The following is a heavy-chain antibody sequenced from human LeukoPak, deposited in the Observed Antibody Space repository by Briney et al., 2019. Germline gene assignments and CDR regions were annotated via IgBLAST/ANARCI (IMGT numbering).Heavy chain of an antibody. CDR1: GGSISTYY. Sequence: SETLSLTCTVSGGSISTYYWSWVRQSPAKGLEWTGYIYYSGSTSYNPSLKSRVTISIDTSKTQFSLKLSSVTAADTAVYYCARVVYSGSWGYFDYWGQGALVTVSS. CDR3: ARVVYSGSWGYFDY. D-gene: IGHD3-10*01. J-gene: IGHJ4*02. CDR2: IYYSGST. V-gene: IGHV4-59*01.